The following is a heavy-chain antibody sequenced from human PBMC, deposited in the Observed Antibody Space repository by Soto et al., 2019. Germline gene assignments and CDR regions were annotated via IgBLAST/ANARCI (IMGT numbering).Heavy chain of an antibody. Sequence: ASVKVSCKASGGTFSSYAISWVRQAPGQGLEWMGGIIPIFGTANYAQKFQGRVTITADESTSTAYMELSSLRSEDTAVYYCARSLGRYTAMANEYNWFDPWGQGTLVTVSS. CDR2: IIPIFGTA. CDR3: ARSLGRYTAMANEYNWFDP. V-gene: IGHV1-69*13. J-gene: IGHJ5*02. D-gene: IGHD5-18*01. CDR1: GGTFSSYA.